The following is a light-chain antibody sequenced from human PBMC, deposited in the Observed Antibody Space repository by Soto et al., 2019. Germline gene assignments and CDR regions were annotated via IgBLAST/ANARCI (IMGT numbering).Light chain of an antibody. J-gene: IGKJ1*01. CDR2: GAS. Sequence: EIVMTHSPATLSVSPGERVSLSCRSSQSVSSNLVWYQQKRGQAPRLLIYGASIRASGIPGRFSGTGSGTEFTLTISSLRSEDSAIYYCQQYFEWPPMTFGQGTKVAI. CDR3: QQYFEWPPMT. V-gene: IGKV3-15*01. CDR1: QSVSSN.